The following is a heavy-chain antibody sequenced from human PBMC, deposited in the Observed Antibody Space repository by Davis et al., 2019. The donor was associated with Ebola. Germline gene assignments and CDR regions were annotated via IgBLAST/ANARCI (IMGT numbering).Heavy chain of an antibody. CDR2: ISYDGSNK. CDR3: ARVGPGYYDFWSGYYTHGMDV. CDR1: GFTFSSYA. V-gene: IGHV3-30*04. Sequence: GESLKISCAASGFTFSSYAMHWVRQAPGKGLEWVAVISYDGSNKYYADSVKGRFTISRDNAKNSLYLQMNSLRAEDTAVYYCARVGPGYYDFWSGYYTHGMDVWGQGTTVTVSS. J-gene: IGHJ6*02. D-gene: IGHD3-3*01.